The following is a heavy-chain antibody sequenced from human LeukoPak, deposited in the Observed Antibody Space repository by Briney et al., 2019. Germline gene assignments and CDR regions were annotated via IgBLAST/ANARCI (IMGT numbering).Heavy chain of an antibody. V-gene: IGHV3-30*03. CDR3: ARDGPYSSQDV. D-gene: IGHD6-13*01. Sequence: GGSLRLSCAVSGITLSNYGMSWVRQAPGKGLEWVAVISYDGSNKYYADSVKGRFTISRDNSKNTLYLQMNSLRAEDTAVYYCARDGPYSSQDVWGQGTTVTVSS. CDR2: ISYDGSNK. CDR1: GITLSNYG. J-gene: IGHJ6*02.